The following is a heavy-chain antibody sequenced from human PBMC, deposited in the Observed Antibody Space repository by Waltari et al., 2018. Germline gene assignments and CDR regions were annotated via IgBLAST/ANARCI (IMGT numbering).Heavy chain of an antibody. CDR1: GGSISSGSYY. CDR2: IYTSGST. V-gene: IGHV4-61*02. CDR3: ARGGDPSSWIPYYYYGMDV. D-gene: IGHD6-13*01. J-gene: IGHJ6*02. Sequence: QVQLQESGPGLVKPSQTLSLTCTVSGGSISSGSYYWSWIRQPAGKGLEWIGRIYTSGSTNYNPSLKSRVTISVDTSKNQFSLKLSSVTAADTAVYYCARGGDPSSWIPYYYYGMDVWGQGTTVTVSS.